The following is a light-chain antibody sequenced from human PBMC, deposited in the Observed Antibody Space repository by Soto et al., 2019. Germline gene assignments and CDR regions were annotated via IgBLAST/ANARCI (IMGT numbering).Light chain of an antibody. Sequence: EIVMTQSPATLSVSPGERATLSCRASHSVSSRLAWYQQKPGQAPRLLIYGASTGATGLPARFSGSGSGTEFTLTISSLQSEDFAVYYCQHYTNWPLTFGGGTKVDI. J-gene: IGKJ4*01. CDR2: GAS. CDR3: QHYTNWPLT. V-gene: IGKV3-15*01. CDR1: HSVSSR.